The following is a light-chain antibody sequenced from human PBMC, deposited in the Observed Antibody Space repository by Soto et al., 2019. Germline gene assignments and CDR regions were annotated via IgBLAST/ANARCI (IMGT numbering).Light chain of an antibody. CDR2: WAS. J-gene: IGKJ1*01. CDR3: QQYYTTPWT. Sequence: DIVMTQSPDSLAVSLGERATINCKSSQSVLYSSNNKSYLAWYQQTPGLPPKALIYWASTRESGVPDRFSGSGSGTDFTLTISSLQAEDVAVYYCQQYYTTPWTFGHGTKVDIK. V-gene: IGKV4-1*01. CDR1: QSVLYSSNNKSY.